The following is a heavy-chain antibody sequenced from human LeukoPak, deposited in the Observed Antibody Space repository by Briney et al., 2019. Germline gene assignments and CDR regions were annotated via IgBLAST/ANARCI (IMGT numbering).Heavy chain of an antibody. CDR2: IRSKTYDGTT. V-gene: IGHV3-49*03. J-gene: IGHJ4*02. CDR1: GFSFGDYA. D-gene: IGHD4-11*01. Sequence: GGSLRLSCTASGFSFGDYAMSWFRQAPGKGLEWVGFIRSKTYDGTTQYAASVKGRFTISRDDSKSIAYLQMNSLKTEDTAVYYCTRFKSTETTLFDYWGQGTLVTVSS. CDR3: TRFKSTETTLFDY.